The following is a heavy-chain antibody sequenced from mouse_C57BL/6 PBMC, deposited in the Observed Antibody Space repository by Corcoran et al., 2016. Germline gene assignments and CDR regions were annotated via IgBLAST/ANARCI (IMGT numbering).Heavy chain of an antibody. CDR2: INTYSGVP. J-gene: IGHJ4*01. V-gene: IGHV9-3*01. CDR1: GYTFTTYG. D-gene: IGHD1-1*01. Sequence: QIQLVQSGPELKKPGETVKISCKASGYTFTTYGMSWVKQAPGKGLKWMGWINTYSGVPRYADDFKGRFAFSLETSASTAYLHINNLKNEETATYFWERGNLLLRSMDYGCQGTSVTVSS. CDR3: ERGNLLLRSMDY.